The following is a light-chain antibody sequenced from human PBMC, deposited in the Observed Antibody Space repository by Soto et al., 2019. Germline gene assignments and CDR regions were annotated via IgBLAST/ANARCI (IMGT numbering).Light chain of an antibody. Sequence: DIVMTQSPLSLPVTPGEPASISCRSSQSLLHSNGYNYLDWYLQKPGQSPQLLIYLGSNRASGVPDRVSGSGSGTDFTLKISRVEAEEVGVYYCMQALLPPHTFGQGTKLDIK. CDR2: LGS. J-gene: IGKJ2*01. CDR1: QSLLHSNGYNY. V-gene: IGKV2-28*01. CDR3: MQALLPPHT.